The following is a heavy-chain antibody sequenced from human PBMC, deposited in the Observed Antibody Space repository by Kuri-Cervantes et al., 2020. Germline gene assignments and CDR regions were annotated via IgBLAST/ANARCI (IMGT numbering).Heavy chain of an antibody. CDR2: ISSNGGST. CDR1: GFTFSSYA. D-gene: IGHD1-26*01. J-gene: IGHJ4*02. CDR3: ARDLGATMRVMGY. V-gene: IGHV3-64*01. Sequence: GGSLRLSCAASGFTFSSYAMHWVRQAPGKGLEYVSAISSNGGSTYYANSVKGRFTISRDNSKNTLYLQMNSLRAEDTAVYYCARDLGATMRVMGYWGQGTLVTVSS.